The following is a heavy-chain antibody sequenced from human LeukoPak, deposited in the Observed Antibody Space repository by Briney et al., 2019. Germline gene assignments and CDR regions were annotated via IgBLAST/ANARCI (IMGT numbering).Heavy chain of an antibody. CDR2: IYHSGST. D-gene: IGHD1-1*01. J-gene: IGHJ6*02. CDR1: GGSISSSNW. CDR3: ARETTNYYYYYGMDV. Sequence: SGTLSLTCAVSGGSISSSNWRSWVRPPPGKGLEWIGEIYHSGSTNYNPSLKSRVTISVDKSKNQFSLKLSSVTAADTAVYYCARETTNYYYYYGMDVWGQGTTVTVSS. V-gene: IGHV4-4*02.